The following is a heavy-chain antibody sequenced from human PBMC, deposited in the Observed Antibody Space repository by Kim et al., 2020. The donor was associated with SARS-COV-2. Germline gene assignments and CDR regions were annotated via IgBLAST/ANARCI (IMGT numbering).Heavy chain of an antibody. Sequence: GGSLRLSCAASGFIVSSNHMSWVRQAPGKGLEWVSIIYSAGDSHYADSVKGRFTISRDNSRNTLYLQMNSLRAEDTAVYYCARGSHGMDVWGQGTTVTVSS. J-gene: IGHJ6*02. V-gene: IGHV3-53*01. CDR3: ARGSHGMDV. CDR1: GFIVSSNH. CDR2: IYSAGDS.